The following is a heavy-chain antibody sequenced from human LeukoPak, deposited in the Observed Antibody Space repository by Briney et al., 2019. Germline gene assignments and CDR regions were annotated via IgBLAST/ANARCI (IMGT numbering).Heavy chain of an antibody. J-gene: IGHJ3*01. V-gene: IGHV5-51*01. CDR2: IQPDDSDT. Sequence: GESLKISCKVSGFSSTTYWIAWVRQMPGKGLEWMGVIQPDDSDTTYSPSLQGQVSISADKSIKTAYLQWSSLEASDTAMYYCARPLFSSNYRAFDLWGQGTLVTVSS. CDR1: GFSSTTYW. CDR3: ARPLFSSNYRAFDL. D-gene: IGHD4-11*01.